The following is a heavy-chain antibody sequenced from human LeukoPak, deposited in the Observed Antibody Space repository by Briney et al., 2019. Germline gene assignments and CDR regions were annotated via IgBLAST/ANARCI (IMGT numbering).Heavy chain of an antibody. J-gene: IGHJ4*02. CDR2: ISNGGRDI. D-gene: IGHD4-11*01. CDR3: ARAVIEDY. V-gene: IGHV3-11*01. CDR1: GFTFSDYY. Sequence: PGGSLRLSCVASGFTFSDYYMNWVRQAPGKGLEWLSFISNGGRDISYADSVKGRFTISRDDARNSLYLQMDNLRAEDTALYYCARAVIEDYWGQGTLVTVSS.